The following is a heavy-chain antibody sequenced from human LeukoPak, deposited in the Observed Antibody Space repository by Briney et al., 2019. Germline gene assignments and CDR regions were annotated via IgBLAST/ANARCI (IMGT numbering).Heavy chain of an antibody. J-gene: IGHJ4*02. D-gene: IGHD1-1*01. CDR1: GGSISSYY. CDR3: ARHDYNWKTFDY. V-gene: IGHV4-59*08. Sequence: SETLSLTCTVSGGSISSYYWSWIRQPPGKGLEWIGYIFYSGSTKYNPALKSRVTISVDTSKNQFSLRLSSVTAADTAVYYCARHDYNWKTFDYWGQGTPVTVSS. CDR2: IFYSGST.